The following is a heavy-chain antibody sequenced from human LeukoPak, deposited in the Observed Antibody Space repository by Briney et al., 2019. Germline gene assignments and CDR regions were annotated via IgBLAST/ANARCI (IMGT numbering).Heavy chain of an antibody. V-gene: IGHV1-2*06. D-gene: IGHD6-19*01. Sequence: ASVKVSCKASGYTFTGYYMHWVRQAPGQGLEWMGRINPNGGGTNYAQKFQGRVTMTRDTSISTAYMELSRLRSDDTAVYYCARVLKAVAGENDYWGQGTLVTVSS. CDR3: ARVLKAVAGENDY. CDR1: GYTFTGYY. CDR2: INPNGGGT. J-gene: IGHJ4*02.